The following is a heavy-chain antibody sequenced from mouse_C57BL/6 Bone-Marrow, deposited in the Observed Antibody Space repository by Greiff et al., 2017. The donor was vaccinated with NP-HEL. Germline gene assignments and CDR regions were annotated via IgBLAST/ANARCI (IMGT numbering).Heavy chain of an antibody. CDR3: AKNDYGTYWYFDV. CDR2: IWRGGST. V-gene: IGHV2-5*01. CDR1: GFSLTSYG. Sequence: QVQLQQSGPGLVQPSQSLSITCTVSGFSLTSYGVHWVRQSPGKGLEWLGVIWRGGSTDYNAAFMSRLSITKDNPKSQVFFKMNSLQADDTAIYYCAKNDYGTYWYFDVWGTGTTVTVSS. D-gene: IGHD1-1*01. J-gene: IGHJ1*03.